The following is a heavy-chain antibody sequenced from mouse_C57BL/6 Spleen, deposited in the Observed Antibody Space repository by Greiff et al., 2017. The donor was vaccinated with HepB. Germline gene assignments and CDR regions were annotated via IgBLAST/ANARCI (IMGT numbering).Heavy chain of an antibody. Sequence: EVQLQESGGGLVQPKGSLKLSCAASGFTFNTYAMHWVRQAPGKGLEWVARIRSKSSNYATYYADSVKDRFTISRDDSQSMLYLQMNNLKTEDTAMYYCVREDYYGSSRYFDVWGTGTTVTVSS. CDR3: VREDYYGSSRYFDV. D-gene: IGHD1-1*01. J-gene: IGHJ1*03. V-gene: IGHV10-3*01. CDR2: IRSKSSNYAT. CDR1: GFTFNTYA.